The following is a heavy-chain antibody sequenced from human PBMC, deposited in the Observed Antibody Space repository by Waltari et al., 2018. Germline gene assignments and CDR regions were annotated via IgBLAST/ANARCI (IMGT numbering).Heavy chain of an antibody. Sequence: QVQLVESGGGLVKPGGSLRLSCGASGFAFSDYYMTWIRQVPGKGLEWVTDMSGSGHIIYYRDSVKGRFTISRDNAKNSLYLQMSNLRAEDTAVYYCATAVPIHSLVYWGQGTLVTVS. V-gene: IGHV3-11*01. CDR2: MSGSGHII. CDR1: GFAFSDYY. D-gene: IGHD2-2*02. J-gene: IGHJ4*02. CDR3: ATAVPIHSLVY.